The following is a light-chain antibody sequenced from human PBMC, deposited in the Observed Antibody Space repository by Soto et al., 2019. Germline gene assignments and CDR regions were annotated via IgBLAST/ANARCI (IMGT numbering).Light chain of an antibody. CDR1: QSVSST. J-gene: IGKJ1*01. CDR3: QHYNNWPKT. CDR2: GAS. Sequence: EIVMTQSPATLSVSQGERATLSCRASQSVSSTLAWYQQRPGQAPRLLIFGASTRATDIPARFSGSGSGSDFTLTISSLQSEDFAVYYCQHYNNWPKTFGQGTKVEIK. V-gene: IGKV3-15*01.